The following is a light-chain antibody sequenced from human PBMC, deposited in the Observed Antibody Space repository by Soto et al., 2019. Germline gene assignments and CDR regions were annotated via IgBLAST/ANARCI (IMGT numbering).Light chain of an antibody. CDR1: NSNIGAGYD. J-gene: IGLJ2*01. CDR3: QSYDSSLRGSV. Sequence: QLVLTQPPSVSGAPGQRVTISCTGSNSNIGAGYDVHWYQQLPGTAPKLLIYGNSNRPSGVPDRFSGSKSGTSASLAITGLQAEDEADYYRQSYDSSLRGSVFGGGTKLTVL. CDR2: GNS. V-gene: IGLV1-40*01.